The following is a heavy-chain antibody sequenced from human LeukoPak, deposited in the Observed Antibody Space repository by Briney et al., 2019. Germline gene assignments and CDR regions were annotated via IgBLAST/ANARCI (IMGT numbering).Heavy chain of an antibody. Sequence: ASVKVSCKASGGTFSSYAISWVRQAPGQGHEWMGGIIPIFGTANYAQKFQGRVTITADESTSTAYMELSSLRSEDTAVYYCASLWGSKQVATEGWGQGTLVTVSS. J-gene: IGHJ4*02. CDR1: GGTFSSYA. CDR3: ASLWGSKQVATEG. D-gene: IGHD5-12*01. CDR2: IIPIFGTA. V-gene: IGHV1-69*13.